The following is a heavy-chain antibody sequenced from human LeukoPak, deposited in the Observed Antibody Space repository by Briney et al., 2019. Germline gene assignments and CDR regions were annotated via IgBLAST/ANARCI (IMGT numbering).Heavy chain of an antibody. Sequence: GSVKVSCKASGYTFTGYYMHWVRQAPGQGLEWIGLINPTGTRTGYAQKFQGRVTMTRDMSTSTDYMELSSLRSEDTAIYYCARDNSVGDIAWWFDPWGQGTLVTVST. CDR3: ARDNSVGDIAWWFDP. D-gene: IGHD3-10*01. V-gene: IGHV1-46*01. J-gene: IGHJ5*02. CDR1: GYTFTGYY. CDR2: INPTGTRT.